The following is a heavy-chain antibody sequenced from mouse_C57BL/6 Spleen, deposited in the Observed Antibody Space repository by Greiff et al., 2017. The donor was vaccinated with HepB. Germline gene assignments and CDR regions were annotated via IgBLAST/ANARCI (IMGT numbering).Heavy chain of an antibody. CDR3: ARGGPYGNYEYYFDY. CDR1: GFTFSDYG. Sequence: EVKLVESGGGLVKPGGSLKLSCAASGFTFSDYGMHWVRQAPEKGLEWVAYISSGSSTIYYAATVKGRFTISRDNAKNTLFLQMTSLRSEDTAMYYCARGGPYGNYEYYFDYWGQGTTLTVSS. J-gene: IGHJ2*01. V-gene: IGHV5-17*01. CDR2: ISSGSSTI. D-gene: IGHD2-1*01.